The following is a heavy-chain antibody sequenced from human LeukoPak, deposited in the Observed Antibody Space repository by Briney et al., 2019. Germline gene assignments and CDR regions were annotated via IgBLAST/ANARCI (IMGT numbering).Heavy chain of an antibody. CDR3: ARNIVGATGGNWFDP. V-gene: IGHV3-33*01. J-gene: IGHJ5*02. CDR2: IWYDGSNK. D-gene: IGHD1-26*01. Sequence: GRSLRLSCAASGFTFSSYGMHWVRQAPGKGLEWVAVIWYDGSNKYYADSVKGRFTISRDNSKNTLYLQMNSLRAEDTAAYYCARNIVGATGGNWFDPWGQGTLVTVSS. CDR1: GFTFSSYG.